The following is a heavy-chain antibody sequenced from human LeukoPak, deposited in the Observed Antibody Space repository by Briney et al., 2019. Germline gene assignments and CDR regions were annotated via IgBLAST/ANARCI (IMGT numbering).Heavy chain of an antibody. Sequence: ASVKVSCKVSGYTLTELSMHWVRQAPGKGLEWMGGFDPEDGETIYAQKFRGRVTMTEDTSTDTAYMELSSLRSEDTAVYYRATGDCSSTSCYPLDYWGQGTLVTVSS. CDR2: FDPEDGET. D-gene: IGHD2-2*01. J-gene: IGHJ4*02. CDR3: ATGDCSSTSCYPLDY. CDR1: GYTLTELS. V-gene: IGHV1-24*01.